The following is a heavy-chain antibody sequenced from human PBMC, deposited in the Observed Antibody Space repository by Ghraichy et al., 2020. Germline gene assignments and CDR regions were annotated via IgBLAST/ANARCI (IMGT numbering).Heavy chain of an antibody. D-gene: IGHD6-19*01. CDR2: IYYSGST. J-gene: IGHJ4*02. Sequence: SETLSLTFTVSGGSISSGYYYWTWIRQPPGKGLEWIGYIYYSGSTYYNPSLKSRVSISEDTSKNQFSLKLSSVTAADTAVYYCARGKAVAGTLYDYWGQGTLVTVSS. CDR3: ARGKAVAGTLYDY. CDR1: GGSISSGYYY. V-gene: IGHV4-30-4*01.